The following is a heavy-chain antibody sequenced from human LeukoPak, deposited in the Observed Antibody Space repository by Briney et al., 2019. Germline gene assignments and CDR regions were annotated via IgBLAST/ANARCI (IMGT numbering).Heavy chain of an antibody. CDR2: IYSGHST. D-gene: IGHD5-12*01. J-gene: IGHJ6*02. CDR3: ARGEVATTYYYGMDV. V-gene: IGHV3-53*01. Sequence: GGSLRLSCAASGFIVSTNFMSWVRQAPGKGLEWVSVIYSGHSTYYADFVKGRFTISRDNAKNSLFLQMDSPRADDTAVYYCARGEVATTYYYGMDVWGQGTTVTVSS. CDR1: GFIVSTNF.